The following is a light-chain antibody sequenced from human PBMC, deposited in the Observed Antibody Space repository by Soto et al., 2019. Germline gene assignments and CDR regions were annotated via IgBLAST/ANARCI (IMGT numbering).Light chain of an antibody. Sequence: QSALTQPPSASGSPGQSVTISCTVTSSDVGGYNYVSWYQHHPGKAPKLMIYEVSKRPSGVPDRFSGSKSGNTASLTVSGLQAEDEADYYCSSHAGSKNVVFGGGTNLTV. CDR3: SSHAGSKNVV. CDR1: SSDVGGYNY. CDR2: EVS. V-gene: IGLV2-8*01. J-gene: IGLJ2*01.